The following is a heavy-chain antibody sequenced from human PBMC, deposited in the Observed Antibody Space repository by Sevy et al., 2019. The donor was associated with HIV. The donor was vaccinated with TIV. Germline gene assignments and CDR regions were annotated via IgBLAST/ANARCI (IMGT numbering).Heavy chain of an antibody. D-gene: IGHD6-13*01. CDR3: AKEGRPGIAAAGRYFDY. V-gene: IGHV3-23*01. CDR2: ISGSGGST. J-gene: IGHJ4*02. CDR1: GFAFSSYA. Sequence: GGSLRLSCAASGFAFSSYAMSWVSQAPGKGLEWVSAISGSGGSTYYADSVKGRFTISRDNSKNTLYLQMNSLRAEDTAVYYCAKEGRPGIAAAGRYFDYWGQGTLVTVSS.